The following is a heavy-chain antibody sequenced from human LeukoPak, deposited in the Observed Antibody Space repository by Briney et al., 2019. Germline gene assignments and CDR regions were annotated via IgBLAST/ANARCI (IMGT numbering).Heavy chain of an antibody. V-gene: IGHV4-61*02. CDR3: ASLGGFAI. Sequence: SETLSLTCTVSGDSISSGSYYWNWIRQPAGKGLEWIGSFYISGGTNYNPSLKSRVTISVDTSKNQFSLKLTSVTAADTAVYYCASLGGFAIWGQETVVTVSS. CDR1: GDSISSGSYY. J-gene: IGHJ3*02. CDR2: FYISGGT.